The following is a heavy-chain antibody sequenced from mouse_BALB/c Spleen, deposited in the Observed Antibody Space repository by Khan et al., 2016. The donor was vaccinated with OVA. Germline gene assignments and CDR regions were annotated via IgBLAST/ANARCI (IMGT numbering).Heavy chain of an antibody. CDR1: GYSITSGYF. CDR2: IRYAGNS. CDR3: ARGGSSGPAWFAY. V-gene: IGHV3-6*02. J-gene: IGHJ3*01. Sequence: EVQLVESGPGLVKPSQSLSLTCSVTGYSITSGYFWNWIRQFPGNKLEWMGYIRYAGNSNYNPSLKNRISITRDTSKNPFFLKLNSLTPEDTSTYYGARGGSSGPAWFAYWGQGTLVTVSA. D-gene: IGHD3-1*01.